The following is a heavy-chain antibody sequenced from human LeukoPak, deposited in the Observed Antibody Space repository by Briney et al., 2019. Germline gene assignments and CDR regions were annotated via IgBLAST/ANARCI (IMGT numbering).Heavy chain of an antibody. D-gene: IGHD3-10*01. Sequence: GESLKISCKGSGYSFTSYWIGWVRQMPGKGLEWMRIIYPGDSDTRYSPSFQGPVTISADKSISTAYLQWSSLKASDTAMYYCARINYYGSGSYSENFDYWGQGTLVTVSS. V-gene: IGHV5-51*01. CDR1: GYSFTSYW. CDR2: IYPGDSDT. J-gene: IGHJ4*02. CDR3: ARINYYGSGSYSENFDY.